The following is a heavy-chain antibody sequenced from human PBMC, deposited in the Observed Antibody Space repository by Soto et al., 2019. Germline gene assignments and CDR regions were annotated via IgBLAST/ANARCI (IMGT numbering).Heavy chain of an antibody. D-gene: IGHD6-13*01. V-gene: IGHV1-18*01. Sequence: QVQLVQSGAEVKKPGAPVKVSCKASGYTFTSYGISWVRQAPGQGLEWMGWISAYNGNTNYAQKLQGRVTMTTDTSTSTAYMELRSLRSDDTAVYYCARVIAAAGRRAPNWFDPWGQGTLVTVSS. CDR2: ISAYNGNT. J-gene: IGHJ5*02. CDR1: GYTFTSYG. CDR3: ARVIAAAGRRAPNWFDP.